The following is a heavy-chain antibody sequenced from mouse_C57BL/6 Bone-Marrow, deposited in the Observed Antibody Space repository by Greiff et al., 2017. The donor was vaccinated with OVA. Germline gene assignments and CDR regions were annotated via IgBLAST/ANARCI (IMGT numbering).Heavy chain of an antibody. Sequence: VQLQQSGAELVRPGASVKLSCTASGFNIKDYYMHWVKQRPEQGLEWIGRIDPEDGDTEYAPKFQGKATMTADTSSNTAYLPLSSLTSEDTAVYYCKGGYYSNYVGNYFDYWGQGTTLTVSS. D-gene: IGHD2-5*01. CDR3: KGGYYSNYVGNYFDY. J-gene: IGHJ2*01. V-gene: IGHV14-1*01. CDR2: IDPEDGDT. CDR1: GFNIKDYY.